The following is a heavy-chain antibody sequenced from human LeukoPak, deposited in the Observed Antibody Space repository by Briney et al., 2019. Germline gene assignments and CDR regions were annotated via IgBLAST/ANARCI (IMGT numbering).Heavy chain of an antibody. D-gene: IGHD5-24*01. CDR2: IKQDGSEK. Sequence: GGSLRLSCAASGFTFSSYWMSWVRQAPGKGLEWVANIKQDGSEKYYVDSVKGRFTISRDNAKNSLYPQMNSLRAEDTAVYYCARDPGEMATIWVYWFDYWGQGTLVTVSS. J-gene: IGHJ4*02. CDR1: GFTFSSYW. CDR3: ARDPGEMATIWVYWFDY. V-gene: IGHV3-7*01.